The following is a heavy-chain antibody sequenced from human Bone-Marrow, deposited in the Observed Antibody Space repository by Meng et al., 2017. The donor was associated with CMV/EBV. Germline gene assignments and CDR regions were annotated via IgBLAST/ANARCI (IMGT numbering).Heavy chain of an antibody. J-gene: IGHJ5*02. Sequence: ASVKVSCKASGYRFNRYGIAWVRQAPGQGLEWMGWISGYSGDTNYAQKFQGRVTMTKDTSTSSAYLDLRGLTSDDTAIYYCARGSDWFDPWGQGTLVNVDS. CDR2: ISGYSGDT. CDR3: ARGSDWFDP. CDR1: GYRFNRYG. V-gene: IGHV1-18*01.